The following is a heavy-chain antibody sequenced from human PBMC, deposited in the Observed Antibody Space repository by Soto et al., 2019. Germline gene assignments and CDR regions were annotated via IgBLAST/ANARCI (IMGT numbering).Heavy chain of an antibody. V-gene: IGHV4-39*01. Sequence: SATLCLTCPVSSGSISVPNVFWGWVRPPPGKGLEWIGNVDYSGTAYFSPSLATRVTFHVDTSKNQFSLTLYSVTAADTAVYYCARITGRHLDYWGQGILVTVSS. D-gene: IGHD1-20*01. J-gene: IGHJ4*02. CDR1: SGSISVPNVF. CDR3: ARITGRHLDY. CDR2: VDYSGTA.